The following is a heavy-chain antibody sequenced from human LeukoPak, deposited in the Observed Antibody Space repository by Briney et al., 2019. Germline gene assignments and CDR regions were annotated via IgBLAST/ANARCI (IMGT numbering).Heavy chain of an antibody. CDR2: IKGDGSST. CDR3: ARDGYSFGHDFDY. CDR1: GFTFSSYW. D-gene: IGHD5-18*01. Sequence: PGRSLRLSCAASGFTFSSYWMHWVRHTPGEGLVWVSRIKGDGSSTSYADSVKGRFTISRDNAKNTLYLQMNSLRAEDTAVYYCARDGYSFGHDFDYWGQGTLVTVSS. J-gene: IGHJ4*02. V-gene: IGHV3-74*01.